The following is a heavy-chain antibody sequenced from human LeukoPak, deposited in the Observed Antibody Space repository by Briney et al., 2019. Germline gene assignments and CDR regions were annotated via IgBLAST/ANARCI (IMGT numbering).Heavy chain of an antibody. Sequence: SQTLSLTCAISGDSVSSNSAAWNWIRQSPSRGLEWLGRTYYSSKRYNDYAVSVKSRITINSDTSKNQFSLQLNSVTPEDTALYYCARGAVAVRNAFDIWGQGTMVTVSS. D-gene: IGHD6-19*01. V-gene: IGHV6-1*01. J-gene: IGHJ3*02. CDR1: GDSVSSNSAA. CDR3: ARGAVAVRNAFDI. CDR2: TYYSSKRYN.